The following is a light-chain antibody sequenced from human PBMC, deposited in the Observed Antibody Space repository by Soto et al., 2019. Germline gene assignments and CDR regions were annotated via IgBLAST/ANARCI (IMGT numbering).Light chain of an antibody. Sequence: QSALTQPASVSGSPGQSITISCTGTSSDVGGYSYVSWFQQHPGKVPKLMIYDVSNRPSGVSNRFSGSKSGNTASLTISGLQAEDEADYYCSSYTGNHNYVFGSGTKLTVL. CDR2: DVS. J-gene: IGLJ1*01. V-gene: IGLV2-14*01. CDR3: SSYTGNHNYV. CDR1: SSDVGGYSY.